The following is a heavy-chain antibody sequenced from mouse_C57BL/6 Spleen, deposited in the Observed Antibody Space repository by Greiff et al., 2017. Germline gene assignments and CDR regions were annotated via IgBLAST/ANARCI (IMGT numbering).Heavy chain of an antibody. Sequence: EVKVVESEGGLVQPGSSMKLSCTASGFTFSDYYMAWVRQVPEKGLEWVANINYDGSSTYYLDSLKSRFIISRDNAKNILYLQMSSLKSEDTATYYCARGGYSNYGWFAYWGQGTLVTVSA. J-gene: IGHJ3*01. V-gene: IGHV5-16*01. D-gene: IGHD2-5*01. CDR1: GFTFSDYY. CDR3: ARGGYSNYGWFAY. CDR2: INYDGSST.